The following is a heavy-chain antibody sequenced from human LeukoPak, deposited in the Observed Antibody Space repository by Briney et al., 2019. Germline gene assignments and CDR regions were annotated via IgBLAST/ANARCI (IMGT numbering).Heavy chain of an antibody. CDR1: GYSFTSYW. CDR3: ARHIAVAGTDYYYYCGMDV. J-gene: IGHJ6*02. Sequence: GESLKISCKGSGYSFTSYWIGWVRQMPGKGLEWMGIIYPGDSDTRYSPSFQGQVTISADKSISTAYLQWSSLKASDTAMYYCARHIAVAGTDYYYYCGMDVWGQGTTVTVSS. CDR2: IYPGDSDT. D-gene: IGHD6-19*01. V-gene: IGHV5-51*01.